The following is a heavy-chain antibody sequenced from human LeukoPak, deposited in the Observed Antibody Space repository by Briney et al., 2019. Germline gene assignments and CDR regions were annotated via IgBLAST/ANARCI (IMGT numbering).Heavy chain of an antibody. J-gene: IGHJ6*02. Sequence: PGGSLRLSCAASGFTFSSYAMSWVRQAPGKGLEWVSAISGSGGSTYYADSVKGRFTISRDNSRNSLYLQMNSLRTEDTALYYCVKDIPRYFHTKDYYYGMDVWGQGTTVTVSS. CDR1: GFTFSSYA. V-gene: IGHV3-23*01. CDR3: VKDIPRYFHTKDYYYGMDV. CDR2: ISGSGGST. D-gene: IGHD2-21*01.